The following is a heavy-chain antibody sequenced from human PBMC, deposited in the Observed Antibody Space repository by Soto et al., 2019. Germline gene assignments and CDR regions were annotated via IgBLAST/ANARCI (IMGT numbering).Heavy chain of an antibody. J-gene: IGHJ4*02. CDR2: IFESGAT. CDR3: TTAHAGELNN. D-gene: IGHD1-7*01. V-gene: IGHV4-4*02. Sequence: QVQLQESGPGLVKPSGTLSLTCAVSGGSISSSSWWTWVRQSPGKGLEWIGEIFESGATNYNPSHKSRLTMSVDKSKNQSSLNLSSLTAADTAVYFCTTAHAGELNNWGQGTLVTVSS. CDR1: GGSISSSSW.